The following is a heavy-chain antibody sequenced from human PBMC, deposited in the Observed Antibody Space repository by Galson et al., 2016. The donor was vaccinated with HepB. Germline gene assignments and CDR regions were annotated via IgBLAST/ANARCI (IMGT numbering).Heavy chain of an antibody. Sequence: SLRLSCAASGFTFRNYALGWVRQAPGKGLEWVSAINFSGDDTYYADSVKGRFTISRANSKNTLFLQMNSLRAEDTALYYCARSLSNYFDYWGQGTLVTVSA. CDR3: ARSLSNYFDY. CDR2: INFSGDDT. J-gene: IGHJ4*02. CDR1: GFTFRNYA. V-gene: IGHV3-23*01.